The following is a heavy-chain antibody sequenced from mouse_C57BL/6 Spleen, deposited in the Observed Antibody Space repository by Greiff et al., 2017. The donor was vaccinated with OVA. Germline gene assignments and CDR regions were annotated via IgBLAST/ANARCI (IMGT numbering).Heavy chain of an antibody. CDR1: GYTFTSYW. CDR3: ARALDEAMDY. Sequence: QVQLKQPGAELVKPGASVKLSCKASGYTFTSYWMHWVKQRPGQGLEWIGMIHPNSGSTNYNEKFKSKATLTVDKSSSTAYMQLSSLTSEDSAVYYCARALDEAMDYWGQGTSVTVSS. CDR2: IHPNSGST. V-gene: IGHV1-64*01. J-gene: IGHJ4*01. D-gene: IGHD2-3*01.